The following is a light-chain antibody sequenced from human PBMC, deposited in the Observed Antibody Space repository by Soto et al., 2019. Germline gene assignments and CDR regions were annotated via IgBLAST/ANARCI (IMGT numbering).Light chain of an antibody. V-gene: IGLV2-14*03. CDR2: DVL. J-gene: IGLJ1*01. CDR3: TAHSTGQSYI. Sequence: SVLTQPAYVSGSHVQSSTITYTETSSDVGAYNHVSWYQQHPGEAPKVMIYDVLNRPSGVSNRFSGSKSGNTASLTISGLQAEDEADYYCTAHSTGQSYIFGTGTKVTVL. CDR1: SSDVGAYNH.